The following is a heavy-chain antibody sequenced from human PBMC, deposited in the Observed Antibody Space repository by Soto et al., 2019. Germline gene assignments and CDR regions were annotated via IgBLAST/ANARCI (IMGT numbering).Heavy chain of an antibody. J-gene: IGHJ4*02. D-gene: IGHD3-22*01. CDR1: GYIFTDHL. V-gene: IGHV1-2*02. CDR2: VHPDSGGT. Sequence: AAVKVSCKTSGYIFTDHLIHWVRQSPGQGLQWVGWVHPDSGGTNVAQAFQDRVTMTADTSITTAYMDLARLRPDDTAIFYCARGAQGFFPVSGIYFYFDHWGQGTPVTVSS. CDR3: ARGAQGFFPVSGIYFYFDH.